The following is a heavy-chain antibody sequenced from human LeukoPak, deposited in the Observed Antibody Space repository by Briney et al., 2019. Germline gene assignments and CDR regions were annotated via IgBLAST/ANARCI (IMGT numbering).Heavy chain of an antibody. J-gene: IGHJ6*03. Sequence: PSQTLSLPCTVSIGPISSHYGSGIRQPPGKGREGFGYIYYRGSTDYNPSLKSRVTISVDTSKNQFSLKLSSVTAADTAVYYCARGPHYHDSSGYSPYYYYYMDVWGKGTTVTVSS. CDR1: IGPISSHY. CDR3: ARGPHYHDSSGYSPYYYYYMDV. V-gene: IGHV4-59*11. CDR2: IYYRGST. D-gene: IGHD3-22*01.